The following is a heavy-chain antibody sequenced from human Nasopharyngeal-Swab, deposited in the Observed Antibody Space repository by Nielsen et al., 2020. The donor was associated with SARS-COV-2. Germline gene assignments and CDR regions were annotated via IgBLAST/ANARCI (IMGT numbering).Heavy chain of an antibody. J-gene: IGHJ1*01. CDR2: IYYSGST. CDR1: GGSISSSSYY. D-gene: IGHD3-22*01. CDR3: ARHKGYYDSSGYHRGYFQH. V-gene: IGHV4-39*01. Sequence: SETLSLTCTVSGGSISSSSYYWGWIRQPPGKGLEGIGSIYYSGSTYYNPSLKSRVTISLDTSTNQFSLKLSSVTAADTAVYYCARHKGYYDSSGYHRGYFQHWGQGTLVTVSS.